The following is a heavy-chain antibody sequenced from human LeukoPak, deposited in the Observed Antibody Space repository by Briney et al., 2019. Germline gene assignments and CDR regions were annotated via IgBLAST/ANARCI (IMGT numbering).Heavy chain of an antibody. Sequence: TGGSLRLSCAASGITFNNYAMSWVRQAPGKGLEWVSDISGSGGVTHYADSVKGRFTISRDNSKNTLYLQMNSLRAEDTAVYYCAKSVGWVKYYFDYWGQGTLVTVSS. CDR1: GITFNNYA. CDR3: AKSVGWVKYYFDY. D-gene: IGHD6-19*01. V-gene: IGHV3-23*01. CDR2: ISGSGGVT. J-gene: IGHJ4*02.